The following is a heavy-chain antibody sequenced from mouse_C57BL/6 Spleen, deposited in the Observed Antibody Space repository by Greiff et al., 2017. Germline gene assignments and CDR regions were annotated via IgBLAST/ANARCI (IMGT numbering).Heavy chain of an antibody. V-gene: IGHV1-22*01. CDR2: INPNNGGT. CDR3: ARRGGSSLYYFDY. Sequence: VQLQQSGPELVKPGASVKMSCKASGYTFTDYNMHWVKQSHGKSLEWIGYINPNNGGTSYNQKFKGKATLTVNKSSSTAYMELRSLTSEESAVYYCARRGGSSLYYFDYWGQGTTLTVSS. CDR1: GYTFTDYN. D-gene: IGHD1-1*01. J-gene: IGHJ2*01.